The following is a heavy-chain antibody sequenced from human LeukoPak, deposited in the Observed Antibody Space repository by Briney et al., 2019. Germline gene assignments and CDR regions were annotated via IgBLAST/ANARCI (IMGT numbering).Heavy chain of an antibody. CDR3: ARCLFYGSGSYYPSDFDY. CDR2: IYPGDSDT. D-gene: IGHD3-10*01. J-gene: IGHJ4*02. Sequence: GESLKISCKGSGYSFTSYWIGWVRQMPGKGLEWMGIIYPGDSDTRYSPSFQGQVTISADKSISTAYLQWSSLKASGTAMYYCARCLFYGSGSYYPSDFDYWGQGTLVTVSS. V-gene: IGHV5-51*01. CDR1: GYSFTSYW.